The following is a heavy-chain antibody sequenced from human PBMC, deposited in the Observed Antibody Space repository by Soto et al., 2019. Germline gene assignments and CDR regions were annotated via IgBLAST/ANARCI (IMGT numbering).Heavy chain of an antibody. CDR3: ARLVQALPFYNSTWYKSFDP. J-gene: IGHJ5*02. CDR1: GYTFTSYW. D-gene: IGHD6-13*01. V-gene: IGHV5-10-1*01. CDR2: IDPSDSYS. Sequence: GESLKISCRASGYTFTSYWIVWVRQMPGKGLEWVGSIDPSDSYSTFSPSFEARVTLSADRSISTAYLHWSSLKASDTAFYYCARLVQALPFYNSTWYKSFDPWGPGTRVTVSS.